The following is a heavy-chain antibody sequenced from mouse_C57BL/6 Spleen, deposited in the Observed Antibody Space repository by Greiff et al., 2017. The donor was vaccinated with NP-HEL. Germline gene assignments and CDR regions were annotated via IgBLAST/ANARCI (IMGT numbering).Heavy chain of an antibody. CDR3: ARGRCYDDNGGYFDY. CDR2: IDPYSGGT. CDR1: GYTFTSYW. D-gene: IGHD2-3*01. J-gene: IGHJ2*01. V-gene: IGHV1-72*01. Sequence: QVQLQQPGAELVKPGASVKLSCKASGYTFTSYWMHWVKQRPGRGLEWIGRIDPYSGGTNYNEKFKSKATLTVDKPSSTAYMQLSSLTSEDSAVDCCARGRCYDDNGGYFDYWGPGTTLTVAS.